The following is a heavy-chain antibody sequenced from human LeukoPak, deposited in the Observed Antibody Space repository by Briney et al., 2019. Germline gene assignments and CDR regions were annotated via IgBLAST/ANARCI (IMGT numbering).Heavy chain of an antibody. CDR1: GGSISSGGYY. Sequence: SETLSLTCTVSGGSISSGGYYWSWIRQHPGKGLEWIGNIYYSGSTYYNPSLKSRVTISVDTSKNQFSLKLSSVTAADTAVYYCARTIDCSSTSCYPNWFDPWGQGTLVTVSS. V-gene: IGHV4-31*03. CDR3: ARTIDCSSTSCYPNWFDP. J-gene: IGHJ5*02. CDR2: IYYSGST. D-gene: IGHD2-2*01.